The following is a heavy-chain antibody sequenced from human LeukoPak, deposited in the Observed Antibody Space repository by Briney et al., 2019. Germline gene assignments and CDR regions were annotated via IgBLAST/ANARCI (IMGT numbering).Heavy chain of an antibody. CDR1: GFTVSNFY. CDR3: AKDIGGTLSEASDI. Sequence: GGSLRLSCAASGFTVSNFYMTWVRQAPGKGLEWVSVIYSGGSTYYADSVKGRFTISRDNSKNTLSLQMSSLRAEDTALYYCAKDIGGTLSEASDIWGQGTMVTVSS. CDR2: IYSGGST. V-gene: IGHV3-53*01. J-gene: IGHJ3*02. D-gene: IGHD4-23*01.